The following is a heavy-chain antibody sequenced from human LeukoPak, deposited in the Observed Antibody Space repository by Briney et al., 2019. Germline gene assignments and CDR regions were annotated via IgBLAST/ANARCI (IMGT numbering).Heavy chain of an antibody. J-gene: IGHJ4*02. D-gene: IGHD6-19*01. CDR2: VSGTSEYI. V-gene: IGHV3-21*06. Sequence: GGSLRLSCTASGFSFSTYSMIWVRQAPGKGLEWVSSVSGTSEYIYYADSVRGRLTISRDNAKNTVYLQMNSLRAEDTAVYYCARWYSSGWYSDYWGQGTLVTVSS. CDR1: GFSFSTYS. CDR3: ARWYSSGWYSDY.